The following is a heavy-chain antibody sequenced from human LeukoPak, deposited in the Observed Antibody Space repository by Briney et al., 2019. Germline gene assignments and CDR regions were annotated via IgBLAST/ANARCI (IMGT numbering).Heavy chain of an antibody. CDR2: INHSGST. J-gene: IGHJ4*02. Sequence: SETLSLTCAVYGGSFSGYYWSWIRQPPGKGLEWIGEINHSGSTNYNPSLKSRVTTSVDTSKNQFSLKLSSVTAADTAVYYCASSGKAMVISIDYWGQGTLVTVSS. D-gene: IGHD5-18*01. CDR3: ASSGKAMVISIDY. V-gene: IGHV4-34*01. CDR1: GGSFSGYY.